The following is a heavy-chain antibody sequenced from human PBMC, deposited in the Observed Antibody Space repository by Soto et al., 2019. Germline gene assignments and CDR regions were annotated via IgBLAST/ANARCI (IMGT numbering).Heavy chain of an antibody. D-gene: IGHD2-21*02. V-gene: IGHV4-31*03. CDR2: ISYTGSA. J-gene: IGHJ4*02. CDR1: SGSISSGDYY. Sequence: SETLSLTCSVSSGSISSGDYYWSWIRQHPGRGLEWIGYISYTGSAYYNPSLKSRVTISVDTSKNQFSLKLSYVSAADTAVYYCATASVSATASSDYWGQGALVTVS. CDR3: ATASVSATASSDY.